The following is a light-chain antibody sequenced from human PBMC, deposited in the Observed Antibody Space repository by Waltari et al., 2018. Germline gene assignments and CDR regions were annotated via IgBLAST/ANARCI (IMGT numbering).Light chain of an antibody. V-gene: IGKV1-17*01. CDR2: GTS. CDR3: QQRNSYPIT. CDR1: QVIPKA. J-gene: IGKJ4*01. Sequence: DIQMTQSPSSLSASVGDKVTITCRASQVIPKALAWYQQKPGKAPKLLIYGTSILQSGVPSRFSGSGSGTEFTLTISSLQPEDFAIYFCQQRNSYPITFGGGTKVEIK.